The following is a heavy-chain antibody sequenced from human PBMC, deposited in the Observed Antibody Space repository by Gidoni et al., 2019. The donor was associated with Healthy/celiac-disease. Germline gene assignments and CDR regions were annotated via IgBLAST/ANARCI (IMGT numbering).Heavy chain of an antibody. CDR2: ISWNSGSI. Sequence: EVQLVESGGGLVQPGRSLRLSCAASGFTLDDYAMHWVRQAPGKGLGWVSGISWNSGSIGYADSVKGRFTISRDNAKNSLYLQMNSLRAEDTALYYCAKDGHYYDSSGYPSRGFDYWGQGTLVTVSS. V-gene: IGHV3-9*01. CDR1: GFTLDDYA. D-gene: IGHD3-22*01. J-gene: IGHJ4*02. CDR3: AKDGHYYDSSGYPSRGFDY.